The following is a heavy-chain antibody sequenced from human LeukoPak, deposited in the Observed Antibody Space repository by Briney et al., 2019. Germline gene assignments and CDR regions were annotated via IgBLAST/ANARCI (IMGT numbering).Heavy chain of an antibody. Sequence: GGSLRLSCAASGFTFSSYAMSWVRQAPGKGLEWVSAISGSGGSIYYADSVKGRFTISRDNSKDALYLQMNSLRVEDTAVYYCAKGASVWFYFFDYWGQGTLVTVSS. J-gene: IGHJ4*02. CDR1: GFTFSSYA. V-gene: IGHV3-23*01. D-gene: IGHD6-19*01. CDR3: AKGASVWFYFFDY. CDR2: ISGSGGSI.